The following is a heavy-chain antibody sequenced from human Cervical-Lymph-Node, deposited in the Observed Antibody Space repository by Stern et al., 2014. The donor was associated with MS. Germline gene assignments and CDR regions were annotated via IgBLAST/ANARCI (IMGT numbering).Heavy chain of an antibody. CDR3: ARGGSSSPWHYWFDP. V-gene: IGHV3-74*02. Sequence: EVQLVESGGGLVQPGGSLRLSCAASGFTFSSYWMFWVRQVPGKGLVWLSHINNDGSSTTYADSVKGRFTISRDNAKSTLYLQMNSLRVEDTAVYYCARGGSSSPWHYWFDPWGQGTEVTVSS. J-gene: IGHJ5*02. CDR1: GFTFSSYW. D-gene: IGHD6-13*01. CDR2: INNDGSST.